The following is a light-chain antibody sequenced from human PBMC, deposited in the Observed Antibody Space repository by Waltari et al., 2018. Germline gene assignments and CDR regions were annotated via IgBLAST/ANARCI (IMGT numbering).Light chain of an antibody. J-gene: IGKJ2*01. CDR1: KSISSY. Sequence: DIQMTKSPSSLSAAVGDRVTITCRASKSISSYLNWYQQKPGKAPKLLIYAASSLQSGFPARFSGSGSGTDFTLTISSLQPEDFATYYCQQSYSTPYSFGQGTKLEIK. CDR2: AAS. CDR3: QQSYSTPYS. V-gene: IGKV1-39*01.